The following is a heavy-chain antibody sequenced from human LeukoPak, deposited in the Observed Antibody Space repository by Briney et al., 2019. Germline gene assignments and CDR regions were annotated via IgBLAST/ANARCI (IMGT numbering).Heavy chain of an antibody. CDR2: IYPGDSDI. Sequence: GESLKISCKGSGYIFTNYWIGWVRLMPGKGLEWVAIIYPGDSDIRYSPSFQGRVTISADKSINTAYLQWSSLKASDTAMYYCARQLGGYSSSPWGQGTLVTVSS. V-gene: IGHV5-51*01. CDR1: GYIFTNYW. D-gene: IGHD5-12*01. J-gene: IGHJ5*02. CDR3: ARQLGGYSSSP.